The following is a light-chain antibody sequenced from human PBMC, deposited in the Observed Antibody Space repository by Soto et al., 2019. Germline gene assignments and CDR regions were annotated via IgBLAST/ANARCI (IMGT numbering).Light chain of an antibody. Sequence: QTVVTQEPSLTVSPGGTVTLTCASSTGAVTSAFYPNWFQQKPGQAPTSLIYTASNRHSWTPARFSGSLLGGKATLTLSDVQPEDEADYYCLLYFGGTQLIFGGGTKLTVL. CDR1: TGAVTSAFY. J-gene: IGLJ2*01. CDR3: LLYFGGTQLI. CDR2: TAS. V-gene: IGLV7-43*01.